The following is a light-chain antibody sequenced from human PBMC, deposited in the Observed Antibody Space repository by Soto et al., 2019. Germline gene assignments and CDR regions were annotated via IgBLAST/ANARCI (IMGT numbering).Light chain of an antibody. CDR2: GNS. V-gene: IGLV1-40*01. CDR3: QSYPSSLSGFYV. CDR1: SSNIGAGYD. Sequence: QSVLTQPPSVSGAPGQRVTISCTGSSSNIGAGYDVHWYQQLPGTAPKLLIYGNSNRPSGVPDRFSGSKSGTSASLAITGLQAEDEADFYSQSYPSSLSGFYVFATGTKV. J-gene: IGLJ1*01.